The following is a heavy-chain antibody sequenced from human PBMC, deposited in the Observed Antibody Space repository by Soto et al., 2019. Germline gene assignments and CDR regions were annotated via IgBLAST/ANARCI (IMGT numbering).Heavy chain of an antibody. CDR1: GFTFSSYA. J-gene: IGHJ4*02. D-gene: IGHD2-2*02. CDR2: ISGSGGST. V-gene: IGHV3-23*01. Sequence: GGSLRLSCAASGFTFSSYAMSWVRQAPGKGLEWVSAISGSGGSTYYADSVKGRFTISRDNSKNTLYLQMNSLRAEDTGVYYCAKGDYIVVVPAAITPHPCYGSGSPFDYWGQGTLVTVSS. CDR3: AKGDYIVVVPAAITPHPCYGSGSPFDY.